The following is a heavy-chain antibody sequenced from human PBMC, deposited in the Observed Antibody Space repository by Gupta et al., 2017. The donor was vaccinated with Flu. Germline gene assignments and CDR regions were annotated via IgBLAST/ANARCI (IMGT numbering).Heavy chain of an antibody. CDR3: AKSSYWDTTRGWDY. CDR2: IHHSGHT. CDR1: GYFISRGYY. J-gene: IGHJ4*02. Sequence: QVQLQESGPGLVKPSETLSLPCGVSGYFISRGYYWGWIRQPPGKGLEWIASIHHSGHTQYSPSLKSRVTMSVDTSKSQFSLKLNSATAADTAVYYCAKSSYWDTTRGWDYWGQGTLVTVSS. V-gene: IGHV4-38-2*01. D-gene: IGHD2-8*02.